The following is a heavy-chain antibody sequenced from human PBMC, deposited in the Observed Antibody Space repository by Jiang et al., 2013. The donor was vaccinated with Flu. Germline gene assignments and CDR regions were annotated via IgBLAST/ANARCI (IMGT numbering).Heavy chain of an antibody. J-gene: IGHJ4*02. CDR3: ARRRITIFGVVIIFRVGAFDY. Sequence: SLTCAVYVGPSVVTTGAGSASPQGRGVEWIGEINHSGGTNYNPSLKSRVTISVDTSKNQFSLKLSSVTAADTAVYYCARRRITIFGVVIIFRVGAFDYWGQGTLVTVSS. D-gene: IGHD3-3*01. V-gene: IGHV4-34*01. CDR2: INHSGGT. CDR1: VGPSVVTT.